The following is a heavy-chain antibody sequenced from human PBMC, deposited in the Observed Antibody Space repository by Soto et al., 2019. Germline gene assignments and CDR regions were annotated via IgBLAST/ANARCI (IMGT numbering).Heavy chain of an antibody. CDR3: SSAGRWSGDYTAGWLDI. Sequence: QVQLQESGPGLVKPSQTLSLTCSVSGGSINSGDHFWSWIRQTPGKGLEWLGYINYDGNTYYNPALEGRITISLATAQNRFCLKLNSVTASDNAVYYCSSAGRWSGDYTAGWLDIWGQRNQVTVSS. J-gene: IGHJ4*02. D-gene: IGHD3-3*01. V-gene: IGHV4-30-4*01. CDR2: INYDGNT. CDR1: GGSINSGDHF.